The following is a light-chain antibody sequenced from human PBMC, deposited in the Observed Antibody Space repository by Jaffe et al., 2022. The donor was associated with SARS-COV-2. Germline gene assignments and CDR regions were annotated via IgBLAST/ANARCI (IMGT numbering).Light chain of an antibody. J-gene: IGKJ4*01. CDR2: DAS. CDR1: HTVSNY. Sequence: EIVLTQSPATLSLSPGERATLSCRASHTVSNYLAWYQQKPGQAPRLLIYDASNRATGIPARFSGSGSGTDFTLTISSLEPEDFAVYYCQHRINWPLTFGGGTKVEIK. V-gene: IGKV3-11*01. CDR3: QHRINWPLT.